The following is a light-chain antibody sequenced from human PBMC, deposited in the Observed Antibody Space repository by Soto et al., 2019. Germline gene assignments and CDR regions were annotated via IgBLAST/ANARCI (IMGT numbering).Light chain of an antibody. CDR3: QQYNTYPWT. J-gene: IGKJ1*01. CDR1: QSISSW. CDR2: DAS. V-gene: IGKV1-5*01. Sequence: DIQMTQTPATLSASVGDRVTITCRASQSISSWLAWYQQKPGKVPKLLIDDASSLESGVPSRFSGSGSGTEFTLTISSRQPDDFATYYCQQYNTYPWTFGQGTKVDIK.